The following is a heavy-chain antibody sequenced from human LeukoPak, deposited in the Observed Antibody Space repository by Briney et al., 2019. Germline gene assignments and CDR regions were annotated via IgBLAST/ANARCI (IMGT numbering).Heavy chain of an antibody. Sequence: GSSVKVSCKASGGTFSSYTISWVRQAPGQGLEWMGGIIPLFGTANYAQKFQGRVTITADKSTSTAYMEVSSLRSEDTAVYYCARLCSIRWCLHDWFDPWGQGTLVTVSS. J-gene: IGHJ5*02. CDR3: ARLCSIRWCLHDWFDP. D-gene: IGHD2-21*01. CDR2: IIPLFGTA. CDR1: GGTFSSYT. V-gene: IGHV1-69*06.